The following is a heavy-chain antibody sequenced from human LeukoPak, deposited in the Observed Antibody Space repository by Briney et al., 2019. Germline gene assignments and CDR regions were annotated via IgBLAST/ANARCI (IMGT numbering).Heavy chain of an antibody. CDR2: ISSSSSYI. CDR3: ARKTPMAGDAFDI. V-gene: IGHV3-21*01. CDR1: GFTFSRYS. D-gene: IGHD3-10*01. J-gene: IGHJ3*02. Sequence: KSGGSLRLSCAASGFTFSRYSMNWVRQAPGKGLEWVSSISSSSSYIYYADSVKGRFTISRDNAKNSLYLQMNSLRAEDTAVYYCARKTPMAGDAFDIWGQGTMVTVSS.